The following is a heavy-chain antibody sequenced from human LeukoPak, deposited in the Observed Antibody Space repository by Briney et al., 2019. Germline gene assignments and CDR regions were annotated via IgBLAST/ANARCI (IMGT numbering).Heavy chain of an antibody. D-gene: IGHD3-22*01. Sequence: ASVKVSCKASGYTFTSYYMHWVRQAPGKGLEWMGGFDPEDGETIYAQKFQGRVTMTEDTSTDTAYMELSSLRSEDTAVYYCAITPLYYDSSGHDLGIWGQGTMVTVSS. V-gene: IGHV1-24*01. CDR1: GYTFTSYY. J-gene: IGHJ3*02. CDR2: FDPEDGET. CDR3: AITPLYYDSSGHDLGI.